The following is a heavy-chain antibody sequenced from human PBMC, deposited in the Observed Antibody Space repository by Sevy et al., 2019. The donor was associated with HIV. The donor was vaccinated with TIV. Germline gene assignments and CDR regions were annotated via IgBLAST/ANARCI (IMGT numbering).Heavy chain of an antibody. CDR3: ARGGIAAAGPTPPNAFDI. CDR1: GFTVSSNY. Sequence: GGSLRLSCAASGFTVSSNYMSWVRQAPGKGLEWVSVIYSGSSTYDADSVKGRFTISRDNSKNTLYLQMNSLRAEDTAVYYCARGGIAAAGPTPPNAFDIWGQGTMVTVSS. D-gene: IGHD6-13*01. V-gene: IGHV3-53*01. J-gene: IGHJ3*02. CDR2: IYSGSST.